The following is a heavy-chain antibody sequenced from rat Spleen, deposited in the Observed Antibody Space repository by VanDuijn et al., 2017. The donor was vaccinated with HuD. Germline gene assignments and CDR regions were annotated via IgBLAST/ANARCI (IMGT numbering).Heavy chain of an antibody. CDR2: ISTGGSNT. J-gene: IGHJ2*01. V-gene: IGHV5S13*01. CDR3: TAGGGYWDY. D-gene: IGHD1-11*01. Sequence: EVQLVESGGGLVQPGRSMKLSCVDSVLNFSDYDMAWVRQAPTRGLEWIASISTGGSNTYYRNSVKGRFTISRDDAKNTQYLQMDSLRSEDTATYYCTAGGGYWDYWGQGVMVTVSS. CDR1: VLNFSDYD.